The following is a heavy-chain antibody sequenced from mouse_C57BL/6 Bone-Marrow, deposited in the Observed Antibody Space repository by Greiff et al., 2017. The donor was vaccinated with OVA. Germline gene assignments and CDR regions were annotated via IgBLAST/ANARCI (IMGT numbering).Heavy chain of an antibody. D-gene: IGHD2-12*01. CDR2: INPNNGGT. J-gene: IGHJ3*01. Sequence: VQLQQSGPELVKPGASVKISCKASGYTFTDYNMDWVKQSPGKSLEWIGDINPNNGGTIYNQKFKGKATLTVDKSSSTAYMELRSLTSEDTAVYDCARCLHFRYCVFAYWGQGTLVTVSA. CDR3: ARCLHFRYCVFAY. CDR1: GYTFTDYN. V-gene: IGHV1-18*01.